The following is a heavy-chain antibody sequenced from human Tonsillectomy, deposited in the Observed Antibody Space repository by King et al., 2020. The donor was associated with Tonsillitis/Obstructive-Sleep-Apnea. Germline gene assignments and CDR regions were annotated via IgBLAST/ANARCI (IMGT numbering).Heavy chain of an antibody. CDR2: IIHSGST. CDR3: ARGRITIFGGYYYGMDV. D-gene: IGHD3-3*01. V-gene: IGHV4-34*01. Sequence: VQLQQWGAGLLKPSETLSLTCAVYGGSFSDYYWSWIRQPPGKGLEWIGEIIHSGSTSYNPSLKSRVTISVDTSKNQFSLKLSSVTAADTAVYYCARGRITIFGGYYYGMDVWGQGTTVTVSS. J-gene: IGHJ6*02. CDR1: GGSFSDYY.